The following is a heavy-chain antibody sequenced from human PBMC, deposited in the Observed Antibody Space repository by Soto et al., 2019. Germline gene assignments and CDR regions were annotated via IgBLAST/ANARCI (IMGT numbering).Heavy chain of an antibody. D-gene: IGHD3-22*01. CDR3: ARGVSYYDDNHGYYRDWYFDC. Sequence: QVQLVQSGAEVTKPGASVKVSCKASGYTFTSYDINWVRQATGQGLEWMGWMNPNSGNTGYAQKFQGRVTMTRDTSMSTAYMEVSSRRSDDTAVYYCARGVSYYDDNHGYYRDWYFDCWGRGTLLTVSS. J-gene: IGHJ2*01. V-gene: IGHV1-8*01. CDR1: GYTFTSYD. CDR2: MNPNSGNT.